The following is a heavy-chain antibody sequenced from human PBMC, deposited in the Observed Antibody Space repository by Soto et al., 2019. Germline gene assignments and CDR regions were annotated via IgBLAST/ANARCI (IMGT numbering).Heavy chain of an antibody. J-gene: IGHJ3*02. V-gene: IGHV3-15*01. CDR3: TTDGYNWNYGRAFDI. CDR2: IKSKTDGGTT. D-gene: IGHD1-7*01. CDR1: GFTCSNAW. Sequence: GXSLILSCAASGFTCSNAWMSCVRQAPVKGLEWVGRIKSKTDGGTTDYAAPVKGRFTISRDDSKNTLYLQMNSLKTEDTAVYYCTTDGYNWNYGRAFDIWGQGTMVTVSS.